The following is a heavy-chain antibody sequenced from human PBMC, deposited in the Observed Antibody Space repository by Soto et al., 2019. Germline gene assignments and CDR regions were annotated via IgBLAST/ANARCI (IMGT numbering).Heavy chain of an antibody. CDR3: TRHDNTMVQGHNYYYYMDV. J-gene: IGHJ6*03. V-gene: IGHV3-73*01. D-gene: IGHD3-10*01. CDR1: GFTFSGSA. Sequence: EVQLVESGGGLVQPGGSLKLSCAASGFTFSGSAMHWVRQASGKGLEWVGRIRSKANSYATAYAASVKGRFTISRDDSKNTADLQMNSLKTEDTDVYYCTRHDNTMVQGHNYYYYMDVWGKGTTVTVSS. CDR2: IRSKANSYAT.